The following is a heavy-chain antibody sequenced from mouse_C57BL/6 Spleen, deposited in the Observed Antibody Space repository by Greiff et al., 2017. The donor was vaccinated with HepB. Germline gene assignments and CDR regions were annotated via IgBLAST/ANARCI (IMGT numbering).Heavy chain of an antibody. V-gene: IGHV1-64*01. J-gene: IGHJ1*03. CDR1: GYTFTSYW. Sequence: QVQLQQPGAELVKPGASVKLSCKASGYTFTSYWMHWVKQRPGQGLEWIGMIHPNSGSTNYNEKFKSKATLTVDKSSSTAYMQLSSRTSEDSAVYYCARGATVVATYWYFDVWGTGTTVTVSS. CDR2: IHPNSGST. D-gene: IGHD1-1*01. CDR3: ARGATVVATYWYFDV.